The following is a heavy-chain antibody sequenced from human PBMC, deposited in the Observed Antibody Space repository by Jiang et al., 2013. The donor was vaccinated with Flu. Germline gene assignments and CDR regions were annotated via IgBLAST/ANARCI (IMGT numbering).Heavy chain of an antibody. CDR3: AREHSSSSDY. CDR1: SGSISSSDHH. D-gene: IGHD6-6*01. V-gene: IGHV4-39*07. J-gene: IGHJ4*02. CDR2: IYYSGKT. Sequence: GPGLVKPSETLSLTCTVSSGSISSSDHHWGWVRQPPGKGLEWIGSIYYSGKTYYKPSLRSRVTISIDTRKNQFFLKLSSVTAADTAVYYCAREHSSSSDYWGQGTLATVSS.